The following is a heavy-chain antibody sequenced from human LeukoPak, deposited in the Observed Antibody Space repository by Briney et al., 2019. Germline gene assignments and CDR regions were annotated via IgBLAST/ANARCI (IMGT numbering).Heavy chain of an antibody. CDR3: AKDTCSNSCYFWFDP. CDR2: IRYDGSNK. Sequence: GGSLRLSCAASGFTFSSYGMHWVRQAPGKGLEWVAFIRYDGSNKYYADSVKGRFTISRDNSKNTLYLQMNSLRAEDTAVYYCAKDTCSNSCYFWFDPWGQGTLVTVSS. CDR1: GFTFSSYG. J-gene: IGHJ5*02. V-gene: IGHV3-30*02. D-gene: IGHD2-2*01.